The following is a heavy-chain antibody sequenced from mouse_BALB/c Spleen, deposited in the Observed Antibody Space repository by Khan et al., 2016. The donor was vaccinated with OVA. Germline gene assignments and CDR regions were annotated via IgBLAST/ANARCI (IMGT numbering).Heavy chain of an antibody. Sequence: QVQLQQSGAELSRPGASVKMSCKASGYTFTSNTMHWVKQRPGQGLEWIGYINPRSDYTIYSQKFKDKATLTVDTSSSTAYMQLSSLTSDDSAVYYCAGRTTWYAMTYWGQGTSVTVSS. CDR2: INPRSDYT. CDR3: AGRTTWYAMTY. J-gene: IGHJ4*01. V-gene: IGHV1-4*01. D-gene: IGHD2-14*01. CDR1: GYTFTSNT.